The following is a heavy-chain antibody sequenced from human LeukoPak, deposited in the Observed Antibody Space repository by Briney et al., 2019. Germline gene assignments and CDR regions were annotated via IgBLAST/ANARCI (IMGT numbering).Heavy chain of an antibody. D-gene: IGHD3-3*01. J-gene: IGHJ4*02. Sequence: SETLSLTCTVSSDSISSYFWSWIRQPPGKGLEWIGYFHDSGSANYNPSLKSRITMSVDTSKNQFSLKLSSVTAADTAVYYCARGTYYDFWSGYPDQYYFDYWGQGTLVTVSS. V-gene: IGHV4-59*01. CDR3: ARGTYYDFWSGYPDQYYFDY. CDR2: FHDSGSA. CDR1: SDSISSYF.